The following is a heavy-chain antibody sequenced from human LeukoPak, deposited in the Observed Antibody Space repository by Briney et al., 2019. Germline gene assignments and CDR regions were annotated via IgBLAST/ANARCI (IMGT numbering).Heavy chain of an antibody. Sequence: GSLRLSCAASGFTFSNYAMSWVRQAPGKGLERVSAISGSGGSTYYADSVKGRFTISRDNSKNTLYLQMNSLRAEDTAVYCCAKCPPYCTNGVCYTQKYYFDYWGQGTLVTVSS. CDR2: ISGSGGST. J-gene: IGHJ4*02. D-gene: IGHD2-8*01. CDR1: GFTFSNYA. CDR3: AKCPPYCTNGVCYTQKYYFDY. V-gene: IGHV3-23*01.